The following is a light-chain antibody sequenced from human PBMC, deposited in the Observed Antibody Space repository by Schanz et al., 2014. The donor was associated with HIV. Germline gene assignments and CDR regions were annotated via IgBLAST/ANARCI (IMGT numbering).Light chain of an antibody. CDR2: EVT. Sequence: QSALTQPPSASGSPGQSVTISCTGTSSDVGGYNYLSWYQQHPGKAPKLMIYEVTKRPSGVPDRFSGSKSGNTASLTVSGLQAEDEADYYCSSYAGNNNGVFGGGTKLT. V-gene: IGLV2-8*01. CDR1: SSDVGGYNY. CDR3: SSYAGNNNGV. J-gene: IGLJ3*02.